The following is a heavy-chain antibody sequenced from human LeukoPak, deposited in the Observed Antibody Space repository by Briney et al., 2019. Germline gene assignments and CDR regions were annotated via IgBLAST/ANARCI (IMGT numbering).Heavy chain of an antibody. CDR3: ARNRVRGVNFFEY. J-gene: IGHJ4*02. D-gene: IGHD3-10*01. Sequence: PGGSLRLSCAASGFTFSTYSMHWVRQAPGKGLEWVAFISYDGSSDYYADSVKGRFTISRDSSKNTLSLQMSSLRNEDTALYYCARNRVRGVNFFEYWSQGILVTVSS. CDR2: ISYDGSSD. V-gene: IGHV3-30*04. CDR1: GFTFSTYS.